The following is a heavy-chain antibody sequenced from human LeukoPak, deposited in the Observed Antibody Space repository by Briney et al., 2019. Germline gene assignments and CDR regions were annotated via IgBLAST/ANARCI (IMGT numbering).Heavy chain of an antibody. Sequence: GGSLRLSCAASGFTFSSYDMSWVRQAPGKGLEWVSGISGSGSSTYYADSVKGRFTISRDNSKSTLYLQMNSLRAEDTAVYYCALGGSDDYWGQGTLVTVSS. CDR3: ALGGSDDY. J-gene: IGHJ4*02. CDR1: GFTFSSYD. V-gene: IGHV3-23*01. CDR2: ISGSGSST. D-gene: IGHD3-16*01.